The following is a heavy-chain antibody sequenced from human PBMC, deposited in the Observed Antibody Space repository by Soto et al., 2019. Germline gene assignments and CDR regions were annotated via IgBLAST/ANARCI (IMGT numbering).Heavy chain of an antibody. J-gene: IGHJ6*02. Sequence: ASVKVSCKASGYTFTSYDISWVRQAPGQGLEWMGWISAYNGNTNYAQKLQGRVTMTTDTSTSTAYMELRSLRSDDTAVYYCAREDGYCISTSCYEDGYYYYGMDVWGQGTTVTVS. D-gene: IGHD2-2*03. CDR3: AREDGYCISTSCYEDGYYYYGMDV. CDR1: GYTFTSYD. V-gene: IGHV1-18*01. CDR2: ISAYNGNT.